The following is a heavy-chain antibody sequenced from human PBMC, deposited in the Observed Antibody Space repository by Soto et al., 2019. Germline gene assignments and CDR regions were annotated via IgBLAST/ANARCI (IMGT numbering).Heavy chain of an antibody. V-gene: IGHV3-23*01. CDR3: AKDFSAPKIVGATTGAFDI. Sequence: GGSLRLSCAASGFTFSSYAMSWVRQAPGKGLEWVSAISGSGGSTYYADSVKGRFTISRDNSKNTLYLQMNSLRAEDTAVYYCAKDFSAPKIVGATTGAFDIWGQGTMVTVSS. CDR2: ISGSGGST. CDR1: GFTFSSYA. J-gene: IGHJ3*02. D-gene: IGHD1-26*01.